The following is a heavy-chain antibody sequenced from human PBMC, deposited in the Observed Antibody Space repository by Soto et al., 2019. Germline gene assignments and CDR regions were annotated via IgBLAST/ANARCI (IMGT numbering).Heavy chain of an antibody. V-gene: IGHV4-31*03. CDR3: ARGRALYSNYDS. CDR2: IYYSGST. CDR1: GGSISSGDYF. D-gene: IGHD4-4*01. Sequence: QVQLQESGPGLVKPSQTLSLTCTVSGGSISSGDYFWSWIRQYQGKGLEWIGYIYYSGSTYYNPALKTRFTISLDTSKSQFSLKLSSMTAADTAVYYCARGRALYSNYDSWGQGTLVTVSS. J-gene: IGHJ5*01.